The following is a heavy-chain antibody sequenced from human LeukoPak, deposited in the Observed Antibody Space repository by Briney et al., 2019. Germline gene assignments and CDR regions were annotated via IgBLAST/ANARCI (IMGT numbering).Heavy chain of an antibody. CDR1: GGPINSGRYY. V-gene: IGHV4-61*02. J-gene: IGHJ4*02. D-gene: IGHD3-22*01. CDR2: IYTSGTT. Sequence: PSETLSLTCTVSGGPINSGRYYWSWIRQPGGKALEWIGRIYTSGTTTYNPSLKSRVTISLDTSRNQYSLRLSSVTAADTAMYFCAREDDTSGYDRSDYWGQGTLVTVSS. CDR3: AREDDTSGYDRSDY.